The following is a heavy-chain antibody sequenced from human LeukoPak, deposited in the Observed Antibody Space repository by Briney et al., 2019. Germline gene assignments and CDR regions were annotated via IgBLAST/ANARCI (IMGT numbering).Heavy chain of an antibody. CDR2: INGDGSVT. V-gene: IGHV3-74*01. CDR1: GFTFSSYA. J-gene: IGHJ4*02. Sequence: PGGSLRLSCAASGFTFSSYAMSWVRQAPGKGLVWVSRINGDGSVTTYADSVKGRFTISRDNAKNTLYLQMSSLRAEDTALYYCTRDLGLVDWGQGSLVIVSS. D-gene: IGHD3/OR15-3a*01. CDR3: TRDLGLVD.